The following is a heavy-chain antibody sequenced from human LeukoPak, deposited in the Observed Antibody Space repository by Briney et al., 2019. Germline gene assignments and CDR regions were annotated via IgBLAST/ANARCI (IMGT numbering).Heavy chain of an antibody. CDR2: INPNSGGT. Sequence: ASVKVSCKASGYTFTGYYMHWVRQAPGQGLEWMGWINPNSGGTNYAQKFQGRVTMTRDTSISTAYMELSRLRSDDTAVYYCARGSDAVTGPHSWYFDVWGRGTLVTVSS. CDR1: GYTFTGYY. J-gene: IGHJ2*01. D-gene: IGHD6-19*01. CDR3: ARGSDAVTGPHSWYFDV. V-gene: IGHV1-2*02.